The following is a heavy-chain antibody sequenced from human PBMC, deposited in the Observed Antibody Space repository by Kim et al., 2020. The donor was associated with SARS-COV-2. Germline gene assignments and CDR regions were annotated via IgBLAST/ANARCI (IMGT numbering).Heavy chain of an antibody. V-gene: IGHV5-51*01. J-gene: IGHJ4*02. CDR3: ARFGKWGEIFLAY. D-gene: IGHD3-3*01. CDR2: IYPDDSDT. Sequence: GESLKISCKASGYSFTNYWIGWVRQMPGKGLEWMGIIYPDDSDTRYSPALQGQVTISADKSISTAYLQWSSLQASDTAMYYCARFGKWGEIFLAYWGQGTLVTVAS. CDR1: GYSFTNYW.